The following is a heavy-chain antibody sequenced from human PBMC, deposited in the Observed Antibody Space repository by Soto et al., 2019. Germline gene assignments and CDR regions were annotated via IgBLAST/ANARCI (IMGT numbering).Heavy chain of an antibody. Sequence: PSETLSLTCAVYGESLSGYCWNWIRQPPGKGLEWIGEISHSGSTNYNPSLKSRVTISIDTSKNQFSLKLSSVTAADTAVYYCASNGAYYGSGSTSRYYYYYMDVWGKGTTVTVS. D-gene: IGHD3-10*01. CDR2: ISHSGST. V-gene: IGHV4-34*01. J-gene: IGHJ6*03. CDR1: GESLSGYC. CDR3: ASNGAYYGSGSTSRYYYYYMDV.